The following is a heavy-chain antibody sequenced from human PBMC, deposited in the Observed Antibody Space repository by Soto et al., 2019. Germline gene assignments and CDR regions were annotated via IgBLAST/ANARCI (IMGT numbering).Heavy chain of an antibody. Sequence: GGSLRLSCAASGFTFSSYAMSWVRQAPGKGLEWVSAISGSGGSTYYADSVKGRFTISRDNSKNTLYLQMNSLRAEDTAVYYCAKDRDNSIVVVPAAMDYWGQGTLVTVSS. J-gene: IGHJ4*02. D-gene: IGHD2-2*01. CDR3: AKDRDNSIVVVPAAMDY. CDR2: ISGSGGST. CDR1: GFTFSSYA. V-gene: IGHV3-23*01.